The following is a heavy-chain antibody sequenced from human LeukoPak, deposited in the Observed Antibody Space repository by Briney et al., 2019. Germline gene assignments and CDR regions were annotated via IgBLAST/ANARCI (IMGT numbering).Heavy chain of an antibody. CDR3: ARVVPAARFNYYYYMDV. CDR2: IYYSGST. CDR1: GGSISSYY. D-gene: IGHD2-2*01. V-gene: IGHV4-59*12. Sequence: PSETLSLTCTVSGGSISSYYWSWIRQPPGKGLEWIGYIYYSGSTNYNPSLKSRVTMSVDTSKNQFSLKLSSVTAADTAVYYCARVVPAARFNYYYYMDVWGKGTTVTVSS. J-gene: IGHJ6*03.